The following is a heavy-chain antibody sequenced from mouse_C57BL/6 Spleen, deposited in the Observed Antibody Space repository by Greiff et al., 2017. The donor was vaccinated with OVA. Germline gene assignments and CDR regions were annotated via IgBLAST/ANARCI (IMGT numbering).Heavy chain of an antibody. Sequence: VQLQQPGAELVKPGASVKLSCKASGYTFTSYWMHWVKQRPGRGLAWIGRLVPISGGTKYNEKFKSKATLTVDKPSSSAYMQRRSLTAEDSAVYYCARQREGFAYWGQGTLVTVSA. J-gene: IGHJ3*01. V-gene: IGHV1-72*01. CDR2: LVPISGGT. CDR1: GYTFTSYW. CDR3: ARQREGFAY.